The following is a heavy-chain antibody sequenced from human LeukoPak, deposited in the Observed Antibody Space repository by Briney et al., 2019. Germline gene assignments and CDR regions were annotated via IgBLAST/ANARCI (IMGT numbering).Heavy chain of an antibody. J-gene: IGHJ4*03. CDR3: ARIWYFGDNNWRYFDY. D-gene: IGHD1-1*01. CDR2: IDPHGSET. V-gene: IGHV3-7*01. Sequence: GGSLRLSCAASAFSFSNYWMSWVRQAAGKGLEWVANIDPHGSETQYVGSVKGRFTTSRDNAKNSLYVQMNSLRAEDTAIYYCARIWYFGDNNWRYFDYWGQGTLVTVAS. CDR1: AFSFSNYW.